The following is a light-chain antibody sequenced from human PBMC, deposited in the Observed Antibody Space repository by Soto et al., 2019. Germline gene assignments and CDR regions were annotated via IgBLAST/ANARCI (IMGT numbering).Light chain of an antibody. V-gene: IGKV1-9*01. Sequence: DIQLTQSPSFLSASVGDRVTITCRASQGISNYLAWYQQKPGKAPKLLIYDASTLQSGVPSRFSGSRSGTEFTLTISSLQPEDFASYSCQQVNSLPITFGQGTRLDNK. J-gene: IGKJ5*01. CDR1: QGISNY. CDR2: DAS. CDR3: QQVNSLPIT.